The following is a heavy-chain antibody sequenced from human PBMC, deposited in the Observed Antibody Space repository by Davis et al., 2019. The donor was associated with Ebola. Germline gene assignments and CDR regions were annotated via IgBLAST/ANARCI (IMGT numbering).Heavy chain of an antibody. CDR1: GFTFSSYW. CDR3: VRDQWRGPEY. J-gene: IGHJ4*02. D-gene: IGHD6-19*01. CDR2: IYNNGVA. Sequence: GESLKISCAASGFTFSSYWMSWVRQAPGKGLEWVSTIYNNGVAYYADSLKGRFVISRDESKNTLFLQMNSLRTDDTAVYYCVRDQWRGPEYWGQGTLVSVSS. V-gene: IGHV3-66*01.